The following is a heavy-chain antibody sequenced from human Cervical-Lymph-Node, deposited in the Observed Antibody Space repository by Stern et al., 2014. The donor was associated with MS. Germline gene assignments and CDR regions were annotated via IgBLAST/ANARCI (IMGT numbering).Heavy chain of an antibody. CDR1: GYSFTSYW. D-gene: IGHD6-13*01. V-gene: IGHV5-51*03. J-gene: IGHJ5*02. Sequence: VQLVQSGAEVKKPGESLKISCTGSGYSFTSYWIAWVRHMPGKGLEWIGIVDPGDSDTRYSPSFQGQVSISADKSTSTAYLQWSSLKASDTAMYYCARTRYSSSWYTFDPWGQGTLVTVSS. CDR3: ARTRYSSSWYTFDP. CDR2: VDPGDSDT.